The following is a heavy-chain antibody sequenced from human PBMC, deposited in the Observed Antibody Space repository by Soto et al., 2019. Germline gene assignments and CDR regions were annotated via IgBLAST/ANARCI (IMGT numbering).Heavy chain of an antibody. CDR1: GGSIMTISYY. J-gene: IGHJ5*01. V-gene: IGHV4-39*01. Sequence: AETLSLTCTVSGGSIMTISYYWAWIRQPPGKGPEWIGSIDYSGSSQYNPSLKSRVTMSVDTSKNQFSLNLRSVTATDTAVYFCARLGGAGYSSGWF. CDR2: IDYSGSS. D-gene: IGHD6-19*01. CDR3: ARLGGAGYSSGWF.